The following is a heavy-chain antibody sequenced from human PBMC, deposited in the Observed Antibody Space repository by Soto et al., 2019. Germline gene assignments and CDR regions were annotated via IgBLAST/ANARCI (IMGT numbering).Heavy chain of an antibody. CDR2: ILPIFGTA. J-gene: IGHJ3*02. CDR3: ARGHESGGGSDAFDI. D-gene: IGHD2-15*01. V-gene: IGHV1-69*15. Sequence: QVQLVQSGAEVKKPGSSVKVSCKASGGTFSTSSINWLRQAPGQRPEWMGNILPIFGTADYAQKFQDRVTIDANHSTDAAYMGLGSRFSEDRAVYDCARGHESGGGSDAFDIWGQGTVVTVSS. CDR1: GGTFSTSS.